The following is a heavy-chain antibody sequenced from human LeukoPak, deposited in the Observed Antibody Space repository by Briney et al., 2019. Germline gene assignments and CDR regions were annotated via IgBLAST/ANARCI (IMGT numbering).Heavy chain of an antibody. J-gene: IGHJ4*02. CDR2: IYTSGST. V-gene: IGHV4-4*07. D-gene: IGHD3-22*01. CDR1: GGSISSYY. CDR3: ARDRGDSSGYYSPTYYFDY. Sequence: SETLSLTCAVSGGSISSYYWSWIRQPAGKGLEWIERIYTSGSTNYNPSLKSRVTMSVDTSKNQFSLKLSSVTAADTAVYYCARDRGDSSGYYSPTYYFDYWGQGALVTVSS.